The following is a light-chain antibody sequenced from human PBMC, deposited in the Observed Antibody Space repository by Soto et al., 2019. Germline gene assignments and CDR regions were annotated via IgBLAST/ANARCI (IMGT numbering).Light chain of an antibody. Sequence: QLVLTQPPSVSGAPGQRVTISCTGSSSNIGAGYDVHWYQQLPGTAPKLLIYGNSNRPSGVPDRFSGSKSGTSASLAITGLRAEDEADYYCQSYDSRVVFGGGTKLTVL. CDR3: QSYDSRVV. V-gene: IGLV1-40*01. J-gene: IGLJ2*01. CDR2: GNS. CDR1: SSNIGAGYD.